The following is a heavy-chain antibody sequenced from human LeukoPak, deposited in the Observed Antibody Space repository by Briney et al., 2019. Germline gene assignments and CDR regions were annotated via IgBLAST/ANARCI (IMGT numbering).Heavy chain of an antibody. Sequence: PSETLSLTCTVSGGSVSSGSYYWSWIRQPPGKGLEWIGYIYYSGSTYYNPSLKSRVTISVDTSKNQFSLKLSSVTAADTAVYYCARESVAVAGPFDYWGQGTLVTVSS. CDR2: IYYSGST. J-gene: IGHJ4*02. CDR3: ARESVAVAGPFDY. V-gene: IGHV4-61*01. D-gene: IGHD6-19*01. CDR1: GGSVSSGSYY.